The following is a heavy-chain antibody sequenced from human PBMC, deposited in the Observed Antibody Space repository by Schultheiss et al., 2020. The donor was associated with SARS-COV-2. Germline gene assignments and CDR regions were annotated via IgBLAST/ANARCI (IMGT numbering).Heavy chain of an antibody. CDR2: ISAYNGNT. V-gene: IGHV1-18*04. J-gene: IGHJ5*02. CDR3: ARSRGSIAARSNLNWFDP. CDR1: GYTFTSYG. D-gene: IGHD6-6*01. Sequence: ASVKVSCKASGYTFTSYGISWVRQAPGQGLEWMGWISAYNGNTNYAQKLQGRVTMTTDTSTSTAYMELSSLRSEDTAVYYCARSRGSIAARSNLNWFDPWGQGTLVTVSS.